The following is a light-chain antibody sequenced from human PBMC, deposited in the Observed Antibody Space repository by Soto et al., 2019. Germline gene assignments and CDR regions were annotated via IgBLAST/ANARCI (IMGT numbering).Light chain of an antibody. CDR2: DVT. CDR1: SSDVGGFNY. Sequence: QSVLIQPASVSGSPGQSITISCTGTSSDVGGFNYVSWYQQHPGKAPKLMIYDVTNRPSGVSYRFSGSKSGTTASLTISGLQAEDEAEYYCNSYTSSSTYVFGTGTKVTVL. CDR3: NSYTSSSTYV. V-gene: IGLV2-14*03. J-gene: IGLJ1*01.